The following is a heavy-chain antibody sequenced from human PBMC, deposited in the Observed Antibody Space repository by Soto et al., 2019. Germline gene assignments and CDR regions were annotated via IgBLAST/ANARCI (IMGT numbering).Heavy chain of an antibody. J-gene: IGHJ6*02. D-gene: IGHD2-2*01. V-gene: IGHV1-8*01. CDR3: ARAKKICSSTSCHGGGSRWYGMDV. CDR1: GYTFTSYD. Sequence: GASVKVSCKASGYTFTSYDINWVRQATGQGLEWMGWMNPNSGNTGYAQKFQGRVTMTRNTSISTAYMELSSLRSEDTAVYYCARAKKICSSTSCHGGGSRWYGMDVWGQGTTVTVSS. CDR2: MNPNSGNT.